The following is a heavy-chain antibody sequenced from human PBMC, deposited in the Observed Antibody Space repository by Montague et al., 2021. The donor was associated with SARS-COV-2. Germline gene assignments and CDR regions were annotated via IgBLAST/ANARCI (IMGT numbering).Heavy chain of an antibody. CDR3: ARRHIVASNRAFDY. CDR2: IYHSGTT. V-gene: IGHV4-38-2*02. CDR1: GDSITNNYY. J-gene: IGHJ4*02. D-gene: IGHD2-21*01. Sequence: SETLSLTCTVSGDSITNNYYWGWIRQPPGKGPEWIGTIYHSGTTYYNPSLKRRVTISVDTSNNQFSLKLTSVTAADTAVYYCARRHIVASNRAFDYWGQGTLVTVSS.